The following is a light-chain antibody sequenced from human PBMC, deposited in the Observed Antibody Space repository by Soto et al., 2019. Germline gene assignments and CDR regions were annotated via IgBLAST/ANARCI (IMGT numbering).Light chain of an antibody. V-gene: IGKV3-20*01. CDR2: GAS. Sequence: EVVLTQSPATLSLSPGERATLSCRASENVRTFVDWYQQKPGQAPRLLIYGASNRATGIPDRFSGSGSGTDFTLTISRLEPEDFAVYYCQQYGSSPLITFGQGTRLEIK. CDR1: ENVRTF. CDR3: QQYGSSPLIT. J-gene: IGKJ5*01.